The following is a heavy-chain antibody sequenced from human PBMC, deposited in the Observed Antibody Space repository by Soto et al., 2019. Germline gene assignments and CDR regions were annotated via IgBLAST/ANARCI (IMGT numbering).Heavy chain of an antibody. CDR1: GGSASSGSYY. V-gene: IGHV4-61*01. D-gene: IGHD6-6*01. J-gene: IGHJ6*02. Sequence: QVQLQESGPGLVKPSDTLSLTCTVSGGSASSGSYYWSWIRQPPGKGLEWIGCINYSGSTNYNPYLKSRVTISVDTSNNQISLKLSSVTAADTAVYYCAGGIEGSYPGHYYYGMDVWGQGTTVTVSS. CDR2: INYSGST. CDR3: AGGIEGSYPGHYYYGMDV.